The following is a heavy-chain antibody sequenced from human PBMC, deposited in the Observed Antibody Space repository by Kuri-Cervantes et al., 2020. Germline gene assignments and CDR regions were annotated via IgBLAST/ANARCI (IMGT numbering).Heavy chain of an antibody. D-gene: IGHD6-19*01. CDR2: IIPIFGTA. Sequence: SVKVSCKASGGTFSSYAISWVRQAPGQGLEWMGGIIPIFGTANYAQKFQGRVTITADKSTKTAYMELNSLTSEDTAMYYCATAPQLDIAVAIDWGQGTLVTVSS. CDR1: GGTFSSYA. J-gene: IGHJ4*02. CDR3: ATAPQLDIAVAID. V-gene: IGHV1-69*06.